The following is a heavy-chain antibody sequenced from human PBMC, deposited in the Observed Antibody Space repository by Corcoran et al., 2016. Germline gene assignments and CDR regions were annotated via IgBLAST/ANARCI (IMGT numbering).Heavy chain of an antibody. J-gene: IGHJ4*02. D-gene: IGHD3-10*01. V-gene: IGHV2-5*02. CDR3: AHAHYYGSGSFNFNY. CDR1: GFSLITSEVG. CDR2: IFWDDEK. Sequence: HITLKESGPTLVKPTQTLTLTCTFSGFSLITSEVGVGWIRQPPGKALEWLALIFWDDEKRYRPSLKSRLTITKDTSKNQVVRTMNNMDPVDTDTYYCAHAHYYGSGSFNFNYWGQGTLVTVSS.